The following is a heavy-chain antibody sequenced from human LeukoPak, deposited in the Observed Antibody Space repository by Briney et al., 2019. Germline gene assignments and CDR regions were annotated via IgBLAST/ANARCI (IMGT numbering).Heavy chain of an antibody. CDR3: AREGPYSGYEAY. V-gene: IGHV1-69*04. CDR1: GYTFTSYD. Sequence: SVKVSCKASGYTFTSYDINWVRQATGQGLEWMGRIIPILGIANYAQKFQGRVTITADKSTSTAYMELSSLRSEDTAVYYCAREGPYSGYEAYWGQGTLVTVSS. CDR2: IIPILGIA. D-gene: IGHD5-12*01. J-gene: IGHJ4*02.